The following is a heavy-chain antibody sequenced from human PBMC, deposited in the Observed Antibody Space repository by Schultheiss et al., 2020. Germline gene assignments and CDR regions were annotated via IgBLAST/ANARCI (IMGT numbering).Heavy chain of an antibody. D-gene: IGHD2-2*01. V-gene: IGHV6-1*01. CDR2: TYYRSKWYN. Sequence: SQTLSLTCAISGDSVSSNSAAWNRIRQSPSRGLEWLGRTYYRSKWYNDYAVSVKSRITINPDTSKNQFSLQLNSVTPEDTAVYYCARFGSSENRYCSSTSCSYYYYGMDVWGQGTTVTVSS. J-gene: IGHJ6*02. CDR1: GDSVSSNSAA. CDR3: ARFGSSENRYCSSTSCSYYYYGMDV.